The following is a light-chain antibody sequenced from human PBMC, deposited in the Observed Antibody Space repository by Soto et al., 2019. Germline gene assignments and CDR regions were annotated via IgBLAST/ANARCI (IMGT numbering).Light chain of an antibody. CDR1: QSVSSN. J-gene: IGKJ1*01. Sequence: EILFTQSPGTLSLSPGERATLSCRASQSVSSNLAWYQQKVGQSPSLLIYGASTRANGIPARFSGSGAGTEFTLTISSLQSEDFAVYYCQQYNNWPPWTFGQGTKVDI. CDR2: GAS. V-gene: IGKV3-15*01. CDR3: QQYNNWPPWT.